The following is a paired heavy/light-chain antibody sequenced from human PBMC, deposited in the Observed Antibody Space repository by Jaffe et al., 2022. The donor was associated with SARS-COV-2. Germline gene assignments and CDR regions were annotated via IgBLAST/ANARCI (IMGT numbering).Heavy chain of an antibody. CDR2: ISGSGAGT. CDR1: GFTFTSYA. Sequence: EVQLLESGGGLVQPGRSLRLSCAASGFTFTSYAMSWVRQAPGKGLEWVSAISGSGAGTYYADAVQGRFTISRDNSKNTLHLQMNSLRAEDTAIYYCAKEVGSTWYDAFDIWGQGTMVTVSS. J-gene: IGHJ3*02. D-gene: IGHD6-13*01. CDR3: AKEVGSTWYDAFDI. V-gene: IGHV3-23*01.
Light chain of an antibody. V-gene: IGKV3-20*01. CDR2: GAS. CDR1: QSVSSRY. Sequence: ETVLTQSPATLSLSPGDRATLSCRASQSVSSRYLAWYQQKPGQAPRLLIYGASGRATGIPDRFSGSGSGTDFTLTISRLEPEDFAVYFCHQYASSLTFGGGTKVEIK. J-gene: IGKJ4*01. CDR3: HQYASSLT.